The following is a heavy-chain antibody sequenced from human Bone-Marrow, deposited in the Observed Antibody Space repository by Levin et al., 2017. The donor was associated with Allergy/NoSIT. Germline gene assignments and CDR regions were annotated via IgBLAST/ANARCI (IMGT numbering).Heavy chain of an antibody. Sequence: PGGSLRLSCAASGFTFSSYSMNWVRQAPGKGLEWVSSISSSSSYIYYADSVKGRFTISRDNAKNSLYLQMNSLRAEDTAVYYCARDQRDIVATIGGMDVWGQGTTVTVSS. V-gene: IGHV3-21*01. CDR1: GFTFSSYS. J-gene: IGHJ6*02. D-gene: IGHD5-12*01. CDR2: ISSSSSYI. CDR3: ARDQRDIVATIGGMDV.